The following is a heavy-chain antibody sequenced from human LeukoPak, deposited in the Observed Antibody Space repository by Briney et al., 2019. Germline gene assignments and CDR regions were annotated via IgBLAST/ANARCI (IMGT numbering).Heavy chain of an antibody. Sequence: GGSLSLSCAASGFTFTNYAMSWVRQAPGKGLEWVSTISESGGSTNYADSVKGRFTISRDNSKNTLYLQMNSLRAEDTALYYCAKGWSYFLDNWGQGTLVTVSS. J-gene: IGHJ4*02. V-gene: IGHV3-23*01. CDR3: AKGWSYFLDN. D-gene: IGHD6-13*01. CDR1: GFTFTNYA. CDR2: ISESGGST.